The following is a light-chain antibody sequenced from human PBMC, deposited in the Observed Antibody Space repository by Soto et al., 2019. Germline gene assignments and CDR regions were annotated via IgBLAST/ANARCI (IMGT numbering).Light chain of an antibody. CDR1: SSDVGGYNY. V-gene: IGLV2-14*03. CDR3: SSYTSSFKLAV. CDR2: DVS. Sequence: QSVLTQPASVSGSPGQSITIFCTGTSSDVGGYNYVSWYQQHPGSAPKLMIYDVSSRPSGVSNRFSGSKSVNTAPLTISGLQAEDEADYYCSSYTSSFKLAVFGSGTKVTVL. J-gene: IGLJ1*01.